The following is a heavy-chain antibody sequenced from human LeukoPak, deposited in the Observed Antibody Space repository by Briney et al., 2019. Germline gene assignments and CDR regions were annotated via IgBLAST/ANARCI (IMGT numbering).Heavy chain of an antibody. CDR1: GFTFSDYY. CDR2: ISSSGSTI. CDR3: AAPLDYDSSGYYHDY. D-gene: IGHD3-22*01. J-gene: IGHJ4*02. V-gene: IGHV3-11*01. Sequence: GGSLRLSCAVSGFTFSDYYMSWIRQAPGKGLEWVSYISSSGSTIYYADSVKGRFTISRDNAKNSLYLQMNSLRAEDTAVYYCAAPLDYDSSGYYHDYWGQGTLVTVSS.